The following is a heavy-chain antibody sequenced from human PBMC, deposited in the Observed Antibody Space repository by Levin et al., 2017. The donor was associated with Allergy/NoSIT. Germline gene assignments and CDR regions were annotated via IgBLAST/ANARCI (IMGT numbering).Heavy chain of an antibody. CDR3: ARIMLPSAGSYGY. CDR1: GGSISGSNYY. Sequence: ESLKISCTVSGGSISGSNYYWAWIRQPPGKGLEWIGSIFHSGTTYYNPSLKSRVTVLVATSTNEFSLKLNSVTAADTAVYYCARIMLPSAGSYGYWGQGVLVTVSS. J-gene: IGHJ4*02. V-gene: IGHV4-39*07. D-gene: IGHD3-16*01. CDR2: IFHSGTT.